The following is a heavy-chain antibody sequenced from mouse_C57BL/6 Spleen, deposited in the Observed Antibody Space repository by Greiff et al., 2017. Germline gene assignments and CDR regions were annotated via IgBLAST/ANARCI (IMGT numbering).Heavy chain of an antibody. CDR3: ARLVAQATWAWFAY. CDR1: GYTFTDYY. D-gene: IGHD3-2*02. V-gene: IGHV1-26*01. CDR2: INPNNGGT. J-gene: IGHJ3*01. Sequence: EVQLQQSGPELVKPGASVKISCKASGYTFTDYYMNWVKQSHGKSLEWIGDINPNNGGTRYNQKFKGKATLTVDKSSSTAYMELRGLTSEDSAVYYCARLVAQATWAWFAYWGQGTLVTVSA.